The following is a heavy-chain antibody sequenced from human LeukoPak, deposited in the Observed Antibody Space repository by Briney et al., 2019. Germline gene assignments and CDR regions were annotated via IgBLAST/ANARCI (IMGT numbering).Heavy chain of an antibody. D-gene: IGHD1-14*01. Sequence: SQTLSLTCTVSGGSISSGGYYWSWIRQHPGKGLEWIGYIYYSGSTYYNPSLKSRVTISVDTSKNQFSLKLSSVTAADTAVYYCARDLAGGCYFDYWGQGTLVTVSS. CDR3: ARDLAGGCYFDY. CDR2: IYYSGST. V-gene: IGHV4-31*03. CDR1: GGSISSGGYY. J-gene: IGHJ4*02.